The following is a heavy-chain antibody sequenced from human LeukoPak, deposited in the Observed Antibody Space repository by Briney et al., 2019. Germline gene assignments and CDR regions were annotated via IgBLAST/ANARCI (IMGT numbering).Heavy chain of an antibody. CDR1: GYTLNRYG. CDR3: ARVTIHYYNLYYYMDV. D-gene: IGHD3-10*01. CDR2: ISAFNGNT. V-gene: IGHV1-18*01. J-gene: IGHJ6*03. Sequence: GASVKVSCKASGYTLNRYGISWVRQAPGLGLEWMGWISAFNGNTEYARKFQGRVSLTTDTSTRTAYMELTSLTSDDTAVYYCARVTIHYYNLYYYMDVWGKGTTVTVSS.